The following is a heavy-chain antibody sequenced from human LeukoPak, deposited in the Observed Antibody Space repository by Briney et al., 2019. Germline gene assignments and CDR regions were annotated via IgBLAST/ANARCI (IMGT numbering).Heavy chain of an antibody. Sequence: GGSLRLSCAASGFTFTTYAMGWVRQTPGKGLEWVSFISDRTAGDSTYYADSVRGRFTISRDSSKSTLYLQMNSLRAEDTAVYYCTKVSTTGVGGRGYFDHWGQGTQVTVSS. CDR3: TKVSTTGVGGRGYFDH. CDR1: GFTFTTYA. V-gene: IGHV3-23*01. CDR2: ISDRTAGDST. D-gene: IGHD1-1*01. J-gene: IGHJ4*02.